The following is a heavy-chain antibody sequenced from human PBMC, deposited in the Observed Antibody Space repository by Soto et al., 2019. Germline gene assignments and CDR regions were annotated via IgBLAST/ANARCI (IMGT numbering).Heavy chain of an antibody. D-gene: IGHD3-16*01. CDR3: ARVANEPVGDYGMDV. CDR2: IYYSGST. V-gene: IGHV4-31*03. J-gene: IGHJ6*02. Sequence: QVQLQESGPGLVKPSQTLSLTCTVSGGSISSGGYYWSWIRQHPGKGLGWIGYIYYSGSTYYNPSLKSRFTISVDTSKNQFSLKLSSVTAADTAVYYCARVANEPVGDYGMDVWGQGTTVTVSS. CDR1: GGSISSGGYY.